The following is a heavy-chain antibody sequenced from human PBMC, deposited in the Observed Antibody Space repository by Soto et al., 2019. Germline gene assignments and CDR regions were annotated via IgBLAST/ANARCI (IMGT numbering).Heavy chain of an antibody. D-gene: IGHD3-22*01. CDR3: ARDRGPSSGYYPYWFDP. CDR2: IIPIFGTA. Sequence: SVKVSCKASGYTFTSYAITWVRQAPGQGLEWMGGIIPIFGTANYAQKFQARVTITADESTSTAYMELSSLRSEDTAVYYCARDRGPSSGYYPYWFDPWGQGTLVTVS. J-gene: IGHJ5*02. V-gene: IGHV1-69*13. CDR1: GYTFTSYA.